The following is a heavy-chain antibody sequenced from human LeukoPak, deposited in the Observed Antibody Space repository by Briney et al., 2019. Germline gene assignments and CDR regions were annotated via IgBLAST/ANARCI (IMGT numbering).Heavy chain of an antibody. CDR1: GFSLSTSGVG. V-gene: IGHV2-5*01. J-gene: IGHJ4*02. CDR2: IYWNDDK. CDR3: AHRGRQQLVPTYFDY. D-gene: IGHD6-13*01. Sequence: SGPTLVNPTQTLTLTCTFSGFSLSTSGVGVGWIRQPPGKALEWLALIYWNDDKRYSPSLKSRLTITKDTSKNQVVLTMTNMDPVDTATYYCAHRGRQQLVPTYFDYWGQGTLVTVSS.